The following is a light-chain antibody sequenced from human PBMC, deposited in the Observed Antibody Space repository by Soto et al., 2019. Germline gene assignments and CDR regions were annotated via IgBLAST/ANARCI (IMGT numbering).Light chain of an antibody. CDR2: EVS. CDR1: SSDVGAYNF. Sequence: QSALTQPASVSGSPGRSITISCTGTSSDVGAYNFVSWYQQHPGKAPKLIFYEVSNRPPGLSDRFSGSKSGTTASLTISGLQAEDEADYFCSSYTTNKTLLFGGGTKLTVL. V-gene: IGLV2-14*01. CDR3: SSYTTNKTLL. J-gene: IGLJ2*01.